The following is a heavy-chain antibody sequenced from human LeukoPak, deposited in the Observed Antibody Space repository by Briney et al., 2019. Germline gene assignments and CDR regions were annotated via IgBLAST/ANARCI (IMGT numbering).Heavy chain of an antibody. CDR1: GFTFDDYA. J-gene: IGHJ4*02. CDR3: ARRTLRYCSGGSCYDDFDY. Sequence: SGGSLRLSCAASGFTFDDYAMHWVRQAPGKGLEWVSGISWNSGSIGYADSVKGRFTISRDNSKNTLYLQMNSLRAEDTAVYYCARRTLRYCSGGSCYDDFDYWGQGTLVTVSS. CDR2: ISWNSGSI. D-gene: IGHD2-15*01. V-gene: IGHV3-9*01.